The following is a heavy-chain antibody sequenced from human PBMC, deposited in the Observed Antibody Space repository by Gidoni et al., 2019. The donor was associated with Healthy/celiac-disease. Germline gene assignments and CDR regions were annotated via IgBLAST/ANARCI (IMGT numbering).Heavy chain of an antibody. CDR3: ATLGYYYGLGMETGWFDP. CDR2: ISGSGGST. Sequence: EVQLLESGGGLVQPGGSLRLSCAASGFTFSSYAMSWVRQAPGKGLEWVSAISGSGGSTYYADSVKGRFTISRDNSKNTLYLQMNSLRAEDTAVYYCATLGYYYGLGMETGWFDPWGQGTLVTVSS. J-gene: IGHJ5*02. V-gene: IGHV3-23*01. D-gene: IGHD3-10*01. CDR1: GFTFSSYA.